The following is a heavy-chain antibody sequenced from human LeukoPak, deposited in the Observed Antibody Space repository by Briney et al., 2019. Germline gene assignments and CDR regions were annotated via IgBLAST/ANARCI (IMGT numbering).Heavy chain of an antibody. CDR3: ARAPSEVGGYYPEYFRH. CDR2: IKSDGKT. J-gene: IGHJ1*01. D-gene: IGHD3-22*01. Sequence: GGSLRLSCAASGFTFSGYAMSWVRQTPGKGLVWVSRIKSDGKTNYADSVKGRFTISRDNAKNTVSLQMDSLRAEDTGVYYCARAPSEVGGYYPEYFRHWGQGTLVTVSS. V-gene: IGHV3-74*01. CDR1: GFTFSGYA.